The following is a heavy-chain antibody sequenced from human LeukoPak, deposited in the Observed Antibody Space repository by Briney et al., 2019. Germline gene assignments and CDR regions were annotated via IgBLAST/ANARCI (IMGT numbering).Heavy chain of an antibody. V-gene: IGHV3-30*02. Sequence: GGSLRLSCAASGFTISNYGMHWVRQAPGKGLEWGASIQNDGSYKHYADSVRGRFTISRDNFKNTLYLQMNSLRAEDTAVYYCASDYYGPGNTGHWGQGTLVTVSS. CDR2: IQNDGSYK. CDR1: GFTISNYG. CDR3: ASDYYGPGNTGH. J-gene: IGHJ4*02. D-gene: IGHD3-10*01.